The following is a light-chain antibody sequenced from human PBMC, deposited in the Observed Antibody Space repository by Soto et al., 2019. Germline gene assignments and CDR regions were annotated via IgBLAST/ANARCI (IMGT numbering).Light chain of an antibody. Sequence: EIVMTQSPATLSVSAGDRATLSCRASQSVSSNLAWYQQKPGQAPRLLIYGASTRATGIPARFSGSGSGTEFTLTISSLQSEDFAVYYCQQYNNWPRTVGQGTRWIS. CDR2: GAS. CDR3: QQYNNWPRT. V-gene: IGKV3-15*01. J-gene: IGKJ1*01. CDR1: QSVSSN.